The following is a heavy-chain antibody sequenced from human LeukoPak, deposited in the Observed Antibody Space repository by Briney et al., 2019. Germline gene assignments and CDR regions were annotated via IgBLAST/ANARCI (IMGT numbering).Heavy chain of an antibody. V-gene: IGHV1-8*01. J-gene: IGHJ4*02. CDR2: MNPSTGRT. D-gene: IGHD3-10*01. CDR1: RYTFTSYD. Sequence: ASVKVSCKASRYTFTSYDINWVREAAGHGLEWMGWMNPSTGRTGYAQKFQGRITMTRDTSINTAYKELTNLRSEDTAIYYCARLSQTPDYYTLGGYYYLGYWGQGTPVTVSS. CDR3: ARLSQTPDYYTLGGYYYLGY.